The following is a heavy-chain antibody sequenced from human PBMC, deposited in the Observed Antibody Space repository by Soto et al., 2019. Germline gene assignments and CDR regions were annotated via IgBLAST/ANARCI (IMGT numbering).Heavy chain of an antibody. CDR3: AISIPAARDQYHFDY. J-gene: IGHJ4*02. CDR1: VCTFSIYS. Sequence: PGCSLRLSCAASVCTFSIYSMNWVRQAPAKGREWVSSISSSSSYIYYADSVKGRFNISRDNAKNSLYLQVNSLRAEDTAVYYCAISIPAARDQYHFDYWGQGTLVTVFS. V-gene: IGHV3-21*01. CDR2: ISSSSSYI. D-gene: IGHD6-13*01.